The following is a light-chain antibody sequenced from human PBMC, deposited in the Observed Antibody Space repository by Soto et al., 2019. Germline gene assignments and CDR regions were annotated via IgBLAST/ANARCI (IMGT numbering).Light chain of an antibody. CDR1: SSDFGSAI. J-gene: IGLJ2*01. V-gene: IGLV1-44*01. Sequence: QSVLTQPPSASGTPGQSVTISCSGSSSDFGSAIVHWYQHRPGAAPKILISSNGYRPSGVPDRFSGSKSGTSASLAISGLQSDDEADDYCSAWDDSLNGVVFGGGTKLTVL. CDR2: SNG. CDR3: SAWDDSLNGVV.